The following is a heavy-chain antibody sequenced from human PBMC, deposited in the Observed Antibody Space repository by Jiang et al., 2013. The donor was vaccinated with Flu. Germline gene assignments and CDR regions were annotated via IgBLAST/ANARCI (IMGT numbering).Heavy chain of an antibody. D-gene: IGHD2-21*02. Sequence: WVSAISGSGGSTYYADSVKGRFTISRDNSKNTLYLQMNSLRAEDTAVYYCAKGGVVTAIPAYFDYWGQGTLVTVSS. CDR2: ISGSGGST. J-gene: IGHJ4*02. V-gene: IGHV3-23*01. CDR3: AKGGVVTAIPAYFDY.